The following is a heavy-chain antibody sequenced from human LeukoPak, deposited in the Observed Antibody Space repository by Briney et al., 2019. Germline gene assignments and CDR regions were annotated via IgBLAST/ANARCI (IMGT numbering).Heavy chain of an antibody. V-gene: IGHV4-61*02. CDR1: GGSISSGTYH. J-gene: IGHJ3*02. Sequence: SETLSLTCTVSGGSISSGTYHWSWIRQPAGKELEWIGRVYSTGSTNYNPSLKSRVTISVDTSKNQFSLKLSSVTAADTAVYYCAREAYYYDSSGYWDAFDIWGQGTMVTVSS. CDR2: VYSTGST. CDR3: AREAYYYDSSGYWDAFDI. D-gene: IGHD3-22*01.